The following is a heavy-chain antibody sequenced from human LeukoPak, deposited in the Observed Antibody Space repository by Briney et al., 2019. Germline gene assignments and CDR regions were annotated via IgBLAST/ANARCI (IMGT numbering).Heavy chain of an antibody. J-gene: IGHJ6*02. V-gene: IGHV3-30-3*01. D-gene: IGHD6-19*01. Sequence: GGSLRLSCAASGFTFSSYAMHWVRQAPGKGLEWVAVISYDGSNKYYADSVKGRFTISRDNSKNTLYLQMNSLRAEDTAVYYCARDSSYSSGWYGDYYYYYGMDVWGQGTTVTVSS. CDR3: ARDSSYSSGWYGDYYYYYGMDV. CDR2: ISYDGSNK. CDR1: GFTFSSYA.